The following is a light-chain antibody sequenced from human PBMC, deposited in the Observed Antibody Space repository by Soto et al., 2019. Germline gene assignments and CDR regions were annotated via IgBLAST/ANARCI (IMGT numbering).Light chain of an antibody. CDR3: SSYTSSSTPGV. CDR1: SSDVGGYNY. V-gene: IGLV2-14*01. Sequence: QSVLTQPASVSGSPGQSITISCTGTSSDVGGYNYVSWYQQHPGKAPKLMIYDVSNWPSGVSNRFSGSKSGNTASLTISGLQAEDEADYYCSSYTSSSTPGVFGTGTKV. CDR2: DVS. J-gene: IGLJ1*01.